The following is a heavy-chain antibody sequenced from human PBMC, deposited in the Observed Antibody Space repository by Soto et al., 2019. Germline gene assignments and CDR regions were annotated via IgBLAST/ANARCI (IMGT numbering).Heavy chain of an antibody. CDR1: GYTFTTYG. D-gene: IGHD3-22*01. Sequence: QVPLVQSGAEVKKPGASVKVSCKASGYTFTTYGMSWVRQAPGQGLDWMGWISTYNGNTKYAERLQGRVTMTTDTTTSTACMELRSLRSDDTAVYYCARGPTDYYDNSGDYFLDYWGQGTLVTVSS. V-gene: IGHV1-18*01. CDR3: ARGPTDYYDNSGDYFLDY. CDR2: ISTYNGNT. J-gene: IGHJ4*02.